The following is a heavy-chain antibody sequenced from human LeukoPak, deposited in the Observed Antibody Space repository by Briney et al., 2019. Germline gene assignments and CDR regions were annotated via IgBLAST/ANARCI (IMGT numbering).Heavy chain of an antibody. CDR3: ARGQRAFDI. J-gene: IGHJ3*02. V-gene: IGHV4-39*07. D-gene: IGHD6-25*01. CDR1: GGSISSSSYY. Sequence: SETLSLTCTVSGGSISSSSYYWGWIRQPPGKGLEWIGSIYYSGNTYYNPSLKSRVTISVDTSKNQFSLKLRSVPAADTAVYYCARGQRAFDIWGQGTMVTVSS. CDR2: IYYSGNT.